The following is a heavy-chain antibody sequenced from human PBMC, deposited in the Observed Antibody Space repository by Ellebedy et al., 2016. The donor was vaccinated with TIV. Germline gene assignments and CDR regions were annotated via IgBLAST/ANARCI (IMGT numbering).Heavy chain of an antibody. CDR2: MSHDGSNR. Sequence: GGSLRLSCAASGFTFSNYAMHWVRQAPGKGLEWVAVMSHDGSNRYYVDSVKGRFTISRDNSKNTLYVQMNSLRAEDTAVYYCARDLVVPVAGHTTYYYYAMDVWGQGTTVTVSS. CDR1: GFTFSNYA. CDR3: ARDLVVPVAGHTTYYYYAMDV. V-gene: IGHV3-30-3*01. J-gene: IGHJ6*02. D-gene: IGHD2-2*01.